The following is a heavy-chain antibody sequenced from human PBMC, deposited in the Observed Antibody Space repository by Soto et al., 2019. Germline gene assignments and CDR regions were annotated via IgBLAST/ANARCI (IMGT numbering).Heavy chain of an antibody. D-gene: IGHD6-6*01. J-gene: IGHJ4*02. CDR1: GGSISSGGSF. CDR3: AGGIAARPLGY. V-gene: IGHV4-30-2*01. Sequence: QLQLQESGSGLVKPSQTLSLTCAVSGGSISSGGSFWSWIRQPPGKGLEWIGYIYHSGSTYYNPSLKSRVTISVDRSKNQVSLKLSSVTAADTAVYYCAGGIAARPLGYWGQGTLVTVSS. CDR2: IYHSGST.